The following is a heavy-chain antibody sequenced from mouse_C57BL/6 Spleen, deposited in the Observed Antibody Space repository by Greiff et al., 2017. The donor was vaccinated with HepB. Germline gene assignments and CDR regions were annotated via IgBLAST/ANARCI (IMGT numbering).Heavy chain of an antibody. J-gene: IGHJ1*03. Sequence: EVQRVESGGGLVQSGRSLRLSCATSGFTFSDFYMEWVRQAPGKGLEWIAASRNKANDYTTEYSASVKGRFIVSRDTSQSILYLQMNALRAEDTAIHYCARVVPSYWYFDVWGTGTTVTVSS. V-gene: IGHV7-1*01. CDR1: GFTFSDFY. CDR2: SRNKANDYTT. CDR3: ARVVPSYWYFDV.